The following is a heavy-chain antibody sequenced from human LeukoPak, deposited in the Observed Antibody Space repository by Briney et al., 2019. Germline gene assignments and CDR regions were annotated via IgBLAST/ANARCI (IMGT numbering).Heavy chain of an antibody. D-gene: IGHD6-13*01. V-gene: IGHV3-23*01. Sequence: ISGSGGSTYYADSVKGRFSISRDNSKNTLYLQMNSLRAEDTAVYYCAKGGIAAAGTFTDYWGQGTLVTVSS. CDR3: AKGGIAAAGTFTDY. CDR2: ISGSGGST. J-gene: IGHJ4*02.